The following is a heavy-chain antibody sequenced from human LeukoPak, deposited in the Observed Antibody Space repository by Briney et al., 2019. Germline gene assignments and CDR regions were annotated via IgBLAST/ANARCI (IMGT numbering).Heavy chain of an antibody. V-gene: IGHV4-34*01. CDR1: GGSFSGYY. J-gene: IGHJ4*02. CDR3: ARGRERSGYYFVY. D-gene: IGHD3-22*01. CDR2: INHSGST. Sequence: SETLSLTCAVYGGSFSGYYWSWIRQPPGKGLEWIGEINHSGSTNYNPSLKSRVTISVDTSKNQFSLKLSSVTAADTAVYYCARGRERSGYYFVYWGQGTLVTVSS.